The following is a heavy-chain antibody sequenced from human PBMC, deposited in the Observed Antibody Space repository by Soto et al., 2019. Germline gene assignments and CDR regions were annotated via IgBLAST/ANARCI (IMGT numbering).Heavy chain of an antibody. D-gene: IGHD2-21*02. CDR2: IIPIFGTA. J-gene: IGHJ5*02. Sequence: GASVKVSCKASGGTFSSYAISWVRQAPGQGLEWMGGIIPIFGTANYAQKFQGRVTITADESTSTAYMELSSLRSEDTAVYYCARGKVVVVTATDSNWFDPWGQGTLVTV. V-gene: IGHV1-69*13. CDR3: ARGKVVVVTATDSNWFDP. CDR1: GGTFSSYA.